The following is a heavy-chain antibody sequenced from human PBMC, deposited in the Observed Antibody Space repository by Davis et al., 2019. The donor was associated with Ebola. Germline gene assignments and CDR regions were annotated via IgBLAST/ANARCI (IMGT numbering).Heavy chain of an antibody. V-gene: IGHV3-30-3*01. CDR1: GFTFSSYA. CDR2: ISYDGSNK. Sequence: GGSLRLSCAASGFTFSSYAVHWVRQAPGKGLEWVAVISYDGSNKYYADSVKGRFTISRDNSKNTLYLQMNSLRAEDTAVYYCARSWDIVATTGVDYWGQGTLVTVSS. D-gene: IGHD5-12*01. CDR3: ARSWDIVATTGVDY. J-gene: IGHJ4*02.